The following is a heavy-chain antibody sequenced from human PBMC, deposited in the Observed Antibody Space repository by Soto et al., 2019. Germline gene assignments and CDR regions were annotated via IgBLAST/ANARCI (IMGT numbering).Heavy chain of an antibody. CDR1: GFTFSSYW. CDR3: ASGTHCSGGSCYEY. J-gene: IGHJ4*02. V-gene: IGHV3-74*01. D-gene: IGHD2-15*01. CDR2: INSDGSNT. Sequence: EVQLVESGGGLLQPGGSLRLACAASGFTFSSYWMHWVRHAPGKGLVWVSCINSDGSNTRYADSVKGRFTISRDNARNTLYLPMNSLGAEDTAVYYCASGTHCSGGSCYEYWVQGTLVTVST.